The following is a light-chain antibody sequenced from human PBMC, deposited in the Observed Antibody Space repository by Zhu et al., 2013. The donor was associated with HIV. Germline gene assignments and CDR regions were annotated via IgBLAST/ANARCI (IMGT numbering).Light chain of an antibody. CDR1: QGINTY. V-gene: IGKV1-9*01. CDR3: QQYNSYPWT. J-gene: IGKJ1*01. Sequence: DIQLTQSPSFLSGSVEDTVRITCRASQGINTYLAWYQQKPGKAPKLLIYSASTLQSGVPSRFSGSASGTDFTLSINCLQSEDFATYYCQQYNSYPWTFGQGTKVEIK. CDR2: SAS.